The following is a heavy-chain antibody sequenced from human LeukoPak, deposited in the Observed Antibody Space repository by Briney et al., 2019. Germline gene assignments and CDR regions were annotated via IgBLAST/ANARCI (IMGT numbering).Heavy chain of an antibody. CDR2: INEDGSEK. CDR1: GFSFRSYW. D-gene: IGHD1-26*01. V-gene: IGHV3-7*01. J-gene: IGHJ4*02. CDR3: ARVSVGAPAFDY. Sequence: GGSLRLSCSASGFSFRSYWMSWVRQAPGKGLEWVAHINEDGSEKYYVDSVKGRFFISRDNAAKSLSLQMNRLRDADTAVCYCARVSVGAPAFDYWGQGNLVTVSS.